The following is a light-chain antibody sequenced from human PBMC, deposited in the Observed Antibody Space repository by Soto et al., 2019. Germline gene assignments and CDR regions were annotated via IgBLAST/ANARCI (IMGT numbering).Light chain of an antibody. CDR1: SSDVDGYNY. J-gene: IGLJ1*01. V-gene: IGLV2-14*01. Sequence: QSVLTQPASVSGSPGQSITISCTGTSSDVDGYNYVSWYQQHPGKAPKFMIYDVSNRPSGVSNRFSGSKSGNTASLTISGLQAEDEADYHCSSYTTSNTRQIVFVTGTRSPS. CDR2: DVS. CDR3: SSYTTSNTRQIV.